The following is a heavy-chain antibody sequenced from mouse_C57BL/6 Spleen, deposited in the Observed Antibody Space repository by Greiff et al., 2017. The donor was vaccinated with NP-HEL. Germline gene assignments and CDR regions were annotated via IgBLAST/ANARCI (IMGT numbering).Heavy chain of an antibody. D-gene: IGHD2-4*01. CDR3: ARKGDYGGGSYAMDY. CDR1: GFSLTSYA. J-gene: IGHJ4*01. CDR2: IWTGGGT. V-gene: IGHV2-9-1*01. Sequence: VQLQESGPGLVAPSQSLSITCTVSGFSLTSYAISWVRQPPGKGLEWLGVIWTGGGTNYNSALKSRRSISKDNSKSQFFLKMNSLQTDDTARYYCARKGDYGGGSYAMDYWGQGTSVTVSS.